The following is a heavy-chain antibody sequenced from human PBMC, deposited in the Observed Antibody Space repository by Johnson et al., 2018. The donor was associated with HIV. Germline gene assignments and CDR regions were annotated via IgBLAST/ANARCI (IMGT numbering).Heavy chain of an antibody. CDR1: GFTFSRYW. Sequence: EVLLVESGGGFVQPGGSLRLSCAASGFTFSRYWMSWVRQAPGKGLEWVSGINWNGGSTGYADSVKGRFTISRDNAKNSLYLQMNSLRAEDTAVYYCARYGYRPEAAFDIWGQGTMVTVSS. J-gene: IGHJ3*02. D-gene: IGHD5-24*01. V-gene: IGHV3-20*04. CDR3: ARYGYRPEAAFDI. CDR2: INWNGGST.